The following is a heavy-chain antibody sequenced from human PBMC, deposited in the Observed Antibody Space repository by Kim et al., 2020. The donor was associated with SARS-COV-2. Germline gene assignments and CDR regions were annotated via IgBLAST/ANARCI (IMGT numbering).Heavy chain of an antibody. CDR3: AKGARVFGIDV. CDR2: ISDSGEKT. D-gene: IGHD6-13*01. J-gene: IGHJ6*02. CDR1: GFTFSSYA. V-gene: IGHV3-23*01. Sequence: GGSLRLSCAASGFTFSSYAMTWVRQAPGKGLEWVSFISDSGEKTFYADSVKGRFSISRDNSRNTVYLQMNSLRVDDTALYYCAKGARVFGIDVWGQGT.